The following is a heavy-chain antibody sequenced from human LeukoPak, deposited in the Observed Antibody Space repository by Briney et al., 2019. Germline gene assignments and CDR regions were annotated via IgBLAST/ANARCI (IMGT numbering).Heavy chain of an antibody. V-gene: IGHV3-11*04. D-gene: IGHD2-2*01. CDR2: ISSSGSTI. J-gene: IGHJ3*02. Sequence: GGSLRLSCAASGFTFSDYYMSWIRQAPGKGLEWVSYISSSGSTIYYADSVKGRFTISRDNAKNSLYLQMNSLRAEDTAVYYCASIVVVPAAKYDAFDIWGQGTMVSVSS. CDR3: ASIVVVPAAKYDAFDI. CDR1: GFTFSDYY.